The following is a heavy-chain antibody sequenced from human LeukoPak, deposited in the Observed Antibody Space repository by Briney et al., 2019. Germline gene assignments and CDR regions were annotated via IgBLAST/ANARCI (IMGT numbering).Heavy chain of an antibody. J-gene: IGHJ6*03. V-gene: IGHV1-69*05. CDR3: ARARGDFWSGYYINYYYYYMDV. Sequence: SVKVSCKASGGTFSSYAISWVRQAPGQGLKWMGGIIPIFGTANYAQKFQGRVTITTDESTSTAYMELSSLRSEDTAVYYCARARGDFWSGYYINYYYYYMDVWGKGTTVTVSS. CDR2: IIPIFGTA. D-gene: IGHD3-3*01. CDR1: GGTFSSYA.